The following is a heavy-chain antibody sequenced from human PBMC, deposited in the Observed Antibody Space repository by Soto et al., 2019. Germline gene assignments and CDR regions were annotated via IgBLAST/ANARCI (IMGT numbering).Heavy chain of an antibody. CDR3: AKDGGYRYGSLGHY. V-gene: IGHV3-30*18. D-gene: IGHD5-18*01. J-gene: IGHJ4*02. Sequence: GESLKISCAASGFSFSSHGMHWVRQAPGKGLEWVAVISYDGSNKYYEDSVKGRFTISRDNSKSTLYLQMNSLRAEDTAVYYCAKDGGYRYGSLGHYWGQGTMVTV. CDR1: GFSFSSHG. CDR2: ISYDGSNK.